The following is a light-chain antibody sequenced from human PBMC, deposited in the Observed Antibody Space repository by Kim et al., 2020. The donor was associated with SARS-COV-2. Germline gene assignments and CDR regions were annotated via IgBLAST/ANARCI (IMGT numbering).Light chain of an antibody. CDR1: SSNIGNNA. V-gene: IGLV1-36*01. CDR3: AAWDDSLNGVV. Sequence: RRVTISGSGSSSNIGNNAVNWYQQLPGKAPKLLIYYDDLLPSGVSDRFSGSKSGTSASLAISGLQSEDEADYYCAAWDDSLNGVVFGGGTQLTVL. J-gene: IGLJ2*01. CDR2: YDD.